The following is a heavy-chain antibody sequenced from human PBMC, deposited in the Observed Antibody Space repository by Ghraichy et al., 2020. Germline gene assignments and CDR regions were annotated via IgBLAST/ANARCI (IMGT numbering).Heavy chain of an antibody. J-gene: IGHJ6*02. Sequence: GGSLRLSCAASGFTFSSYAMSWVRQAPGKGLEWVSAISGSGGSTYYADSVKGRFTISRDNSKNTLYLQMNSLRAEDTAVYYCANHNQITMVRGVIIGTGGGMDVWGQGTTVTVSS. V-gene: IGHV3-23*01. CDR3: ANHNQITMVRGVIIGTGGGMDV. CDR1: GFTFSSYA. D-gene: IGHD3-10*01. CDR2: ISGSGGST.